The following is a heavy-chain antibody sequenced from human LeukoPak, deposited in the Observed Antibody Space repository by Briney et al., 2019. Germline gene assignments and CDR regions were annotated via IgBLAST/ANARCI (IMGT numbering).Heavy chain of an antibody. CDR3: AKRGVVIRVILVGFHKEAYYFES. CDR1: GITLSNYG. D-gene: IGHD3/OR15-3a*01. CDR2: ISDSGGST. J-gene: IGHJ4*02. Sequence: GGSLRLSCAVSGITLSNYGMSWVRQAPGKGLEWVAGISDSGGSTKYADSVKGRFTIARDNRKNTMYLQMNSLRAEDTAVYFCAKRGVVIRVILVGFHKEAYYFESWGQGALVTVSS. V-gene: IGHV3-23*01.